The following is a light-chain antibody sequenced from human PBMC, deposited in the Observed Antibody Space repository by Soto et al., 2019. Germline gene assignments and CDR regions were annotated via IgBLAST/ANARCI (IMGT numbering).Light chain of an antibody. CDR3: QQRSNWPPIT. CDR1: QSVRSNY. J-gene: IGKJ5*01. Sequence: PGERATLSCRASQSVRSNYLAWYQQKPGRAPRLLIYGASSRATGIPDRFSGSGSGTDFTLTISRLEPEDFAVYYCQQRSNWPPITFGQGTRLEIK. CDR2: GAS. V-gene: IGKV3D-20*02.